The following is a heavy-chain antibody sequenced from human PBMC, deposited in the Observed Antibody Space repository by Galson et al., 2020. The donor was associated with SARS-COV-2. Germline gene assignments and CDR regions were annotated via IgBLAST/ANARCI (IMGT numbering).Heavy chain of an antibody. CDR3: AKAPSRWLQLIGDY. V-gene: IGHV3-23*01. D-gene: IGHD5-12*01. CDR2: ISGSGGST. Sequence: GGSLRLSCAASGFTFSSYAMSWVRQAPGKGLEWVSAISGSGGSTYYADSVKGRFTISRDNSKNTLYLQMNSLRAEDTAVYYCAKAPSRWLQLIGDYWGQGTLVTVSS. CDR1: GFTFSSYA. J-gene: IGHJ4*02.